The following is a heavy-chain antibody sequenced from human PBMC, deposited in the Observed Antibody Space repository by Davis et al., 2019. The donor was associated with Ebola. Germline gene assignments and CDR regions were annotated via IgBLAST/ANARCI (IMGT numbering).Heavy chain of an antibody. V-gene: IGHV4-59*08. CDR2: IYYSGST. CDR3: ARWGGVATIEDYYYYGMDV. J-gene: IGHJ6*02. CDR1: GGSFSTYY. D-gene: IGHD5-24*01. Sequence: SETLSLTCAVYGGSFSTYYWNWIRQPPGKGLEWIGYIYYSGSTNYNPSLKSRVTISVDTSKNQFSLKLSSVTAADTAVYYCARWGGVATIEDYYYYGMDVWGQGTTVTVSS.